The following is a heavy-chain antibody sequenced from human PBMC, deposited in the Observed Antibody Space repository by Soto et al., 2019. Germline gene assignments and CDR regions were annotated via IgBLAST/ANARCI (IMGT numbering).Heavy chain of an antibody. CDR3: TREIQQLWQYFDY. Sequence: PGGSLRLSCTTSGFTFGEYAMSWGRQAPGKGLEWVGFIRTKAYGGTTEYAASMKGRFTISSDDYKSIDYLQMNSLKNEETAVYYCTREIQQLWQYFDYWGQGNLVTVSS. CDR1: GFTFGEYA. V-gene: IGHV3-49*04. CDR2: IRTKAYGGTT. D-gene: IGHD2-21*01. J-gene: IGHJ4*02.